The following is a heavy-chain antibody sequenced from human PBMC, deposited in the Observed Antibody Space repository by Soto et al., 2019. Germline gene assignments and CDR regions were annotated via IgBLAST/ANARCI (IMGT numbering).Heavy chain of an antibody. V-gene: IGHV3-30*18. CDR2: ISYDGSNK. CDR3: AKPPTKWWDYYYYYMDV. D-gene: IGHD2-15*01. J-gene: IGHJ6*03. Sequence: GXSLRLSCAASVFTSSTYGIHWVLQAPGKGLEWVAVISYDGSNKYYADSVKGRFTISRDNSKNTLYLQMNSLRAEDKAVYYCAKPPTKWWDYYYYYMDVWGKGTTVTVSS. CDR1: VFTSSTYG.